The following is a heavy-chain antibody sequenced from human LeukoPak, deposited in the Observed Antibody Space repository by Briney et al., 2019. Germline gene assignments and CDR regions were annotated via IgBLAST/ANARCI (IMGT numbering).Heavy chain of an antibody. Sequence: GGSLRLSCAASGFTFSSYGMHWVRQAPGKGLEWVAFIRYDGSNKYYADSVKGRFTISGDNSKNTLYLQMNSLRAEDTAVYYCAGMVRGVIWAFDYWGQGTLVTVSS. CDR1: GFTFSSYG. D-gene: IGHD3-10*01. J-gene: IGHJ4*02. V-gene: IGHV3-30*02. CDR2: IRYDGSNK. CDR3: AGMVRGVIWAFDY.